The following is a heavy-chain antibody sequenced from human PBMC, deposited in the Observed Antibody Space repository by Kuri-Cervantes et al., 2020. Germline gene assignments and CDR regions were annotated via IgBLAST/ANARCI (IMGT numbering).Heavy chain of an antibody. CDR3: ALPLGVRENSSSWYGFDP. D-gene: IGHD6-13*01. CDR2: MNPNSGNT. CDR1: GYTFSRYD. J-gene: IGHJ5*02. V-gene: IGHV1-8*01. Sequence: ASVKVSCKASGYTFSRYDINCVRQATGQGLEWMGWMNPNSGNTGYAQKFQGRVTMTRSTSISTAYMELSSLRSEDTAVYYCALPLGVRENSSSWYGFDPWGQGTLVTVSS.